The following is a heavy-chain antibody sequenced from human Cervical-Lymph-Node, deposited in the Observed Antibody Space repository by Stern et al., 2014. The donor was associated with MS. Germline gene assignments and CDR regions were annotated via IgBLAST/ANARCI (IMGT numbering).Heavy chain of an antibody. D-gene: IGHD2-2*01. CDR3: ARGAAYSSSFFDQ. CDR1: RGTLRNYS. Sequence: QMQLVQSGAEVKKSGSSVKVSCRASRGTLRNYSISWVRQAPGQGLEWLGGIIPIFATAIYAQKFQGRVTIIADEPTDTAYLELSNLMSADTAVYYCARGAAYSSSFFDQWGQGTLVTVSS. CDR2: IIPIFATA. J-gene: IGHJ5*02. V-gene: IGHV1-69*01.